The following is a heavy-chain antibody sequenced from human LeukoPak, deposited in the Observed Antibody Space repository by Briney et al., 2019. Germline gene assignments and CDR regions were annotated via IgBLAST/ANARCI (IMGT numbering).Heavy chain of an antibody. CDR3: ARAFGYSYGLYFDY. CDR2: ISAYNGNT. J-gene: IGHJ4*02. D-gene: IGHD5-18*01. Sequence: ASVKVSCKASGYTFTSYGISWVRQAPGQGLEWMGWISAYNGNTNYAQKLQGRVTMTTDTYTSTAYMDLRSLRSDDTAVYYCARAFGYSYGLYFDYWGQGTLVTVSS. CDR1: GYTFTSYG. V-gene: IGHV1-18*01.